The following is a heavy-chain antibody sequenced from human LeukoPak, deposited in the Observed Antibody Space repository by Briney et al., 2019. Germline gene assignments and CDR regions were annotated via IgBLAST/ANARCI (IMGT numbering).Heavy chain of an antibody. Sequence: GGSLRLSCAAAGFTFSSYAMHWVRQAPGKGLEWVAVISYDGSNKYYAESVKGRFTISRDNSKNTLYLQMNSLRAEDTAVYYCARDGYYGSGSYYNVPTLYFDYWGQGTLVTVSS. V-gene: IGHV3-30*04. D-gene: IGHD3-10*01. J-gene: IGHJ4*02. CDR3: ARDGYYGSGSYYNVPTLYFDY. CDR2: ISYDGSNK. CDR1: GFTFSSYA.